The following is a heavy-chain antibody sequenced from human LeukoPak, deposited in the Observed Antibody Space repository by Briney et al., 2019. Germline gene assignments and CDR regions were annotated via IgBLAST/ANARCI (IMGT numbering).Heavy chain of an antibody. Sequence: PSETLSLTCTVSGDSISSGDYYWSWIRQPPGKGLEWIGYIYYSGNTYYNPSLQSRVTISVDTSKNQFSLNLSSVTAADTAVFYCARGHDYFDYWGQGTLVTVSS. CDR3: ARGHDYFDY. CDR2: IYYSGNT. CDR1: GDSISSGDYY. V-gene: IGHV4-30-4*08. J-gene: IGHJ4*02.